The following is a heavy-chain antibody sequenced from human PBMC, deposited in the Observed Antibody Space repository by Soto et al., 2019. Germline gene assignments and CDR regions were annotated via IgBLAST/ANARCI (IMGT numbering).Heavy chain of an antibody. CDR1: GFPFGSYS. J-gene: IGHJ5*02. Sequence: GGSLRLSCGASGFPFGSYSMNWVRQAPGKGLEWVSYISSSSSTIYYADSVKGRFTISRDNAKNSLYLQMNSLRDEDTAVYYCARENYGDYLNWFDPWGQGTLVTVSS. V-gene: IGHV3-48*02. CDR3: ARENYGDYLNWFDP. D-gene: IGHD4-17*01. CDR2: ISSSSSTI.